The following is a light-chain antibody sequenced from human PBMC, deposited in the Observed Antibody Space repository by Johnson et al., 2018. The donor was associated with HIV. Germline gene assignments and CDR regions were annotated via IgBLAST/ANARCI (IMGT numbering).Light chain of an antibody. Sequence: QSVLTQPPSVSAAPGQKVTISCSGSNSNIGNNYVSLYQHLPGTTPKLLICENNKRPSGIPDRFSGSKSGTSATLGITGLQTGDEADYYCGTWDSSLSAGGYVFGTGTKVTVL. CDR2: ENN. J-gene: IGLJ1*01. CDR1: NSNIGNNY. CDR3: GTWDSSLSAGGYV. V-gene: IGLV1-51*02.